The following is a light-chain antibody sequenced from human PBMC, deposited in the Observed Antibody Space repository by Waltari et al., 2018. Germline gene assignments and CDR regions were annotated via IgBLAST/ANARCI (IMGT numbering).Light chain of an antibody. CDR1: QDISRW. Sequence: DIQMTQFPSSVSASVGDRVTITCRASQDISRWLAWYKQKPGKAPKFLIYAASNLQSGVPSRFSGTGSGTDFTLTISSLQPEDFATYYCQQANSFPLTFGGGTKVEIK. V-gene: IGKV1-12*01. CDR2: AAS. CDR3: QQANSFPLT. J-gene: IGKJ4*01.